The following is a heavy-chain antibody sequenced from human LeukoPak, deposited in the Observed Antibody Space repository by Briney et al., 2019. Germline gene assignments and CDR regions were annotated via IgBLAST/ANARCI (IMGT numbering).Heavy chain of an antibody. V-gene: IGHV1-69*05. CDR3: ARDYYGSGSYHY. Sequence: ASVKVSCKASGGTFSSYAISWVRQAPGQGLEWMGGIIPIFGTANYAQKFQGRVTITTDESTSTAYMELSSLRSEDTTVYYCARDYYGSGSYHYWGQGTLVTVSS. D-gene: IGHD3-10*01. CDR2: IIPIFGTA. J-gene: IGHJ4*02. CDR1: GGTFSSYA.